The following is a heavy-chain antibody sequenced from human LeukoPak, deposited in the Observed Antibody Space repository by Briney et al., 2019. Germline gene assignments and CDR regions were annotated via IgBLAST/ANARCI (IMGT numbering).Heavy chain of an antibody. V-gene: IGHV4-34*01. CDR2: INHSGST. J-gene: IGHJ4*02. D-gene: IGHD6-19*01. Sequence: PSETLSLTCAVYGGSFSGYYWSWIRQPPGKWLEWIGEINHSGSTNYNPSLKSRVTISVDTSKNQFSLKLSSVTAADTALYYCAREPDRRLATYYFDYWGQGTLVTVSS. CDR3: AREPDRRLATYYFDY. CDR1: GGSFSGYY.